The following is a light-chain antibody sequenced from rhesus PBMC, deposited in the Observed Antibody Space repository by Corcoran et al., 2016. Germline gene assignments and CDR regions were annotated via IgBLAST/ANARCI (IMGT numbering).Light chain of an antibody. CDR3: QQHNSYPRT. V-gene: IGKV1-25*01. CDR1: QGITNY. CDR2: GAS. Sequence: DIQMTQSPSSLSASVRDRVTTTCRVSQGITNYLSWYQHKRGKSPKLRIYGASSLQSGVPARFSGSGSWTYLRLTIRSLRARDFAKDNCQQHNSYPRTFGRGTKVEVK. J-gene: IGKJ1*01.